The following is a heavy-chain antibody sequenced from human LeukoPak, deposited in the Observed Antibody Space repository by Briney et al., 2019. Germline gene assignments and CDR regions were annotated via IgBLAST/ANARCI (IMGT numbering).Heavy chain of an antibody. D-gene: IGHD3-10*01. CDR1: GGSISSYY. CDR2: ISTSGST. CDR3: ARDSGTTGEVRFDP. V-gene: IGHV4-4*07. Sequence: PSETLSLTCTVSGGSISSYYWSWIRQPAGKGLESIGHISTSGSTNYNPSLKSRVTMSLDTSKNQFSLKLSSVTAADTAVYYCARDSGTTGEVRFDPWGQGTLVTVSS. J-gene: IGHJ5*02.